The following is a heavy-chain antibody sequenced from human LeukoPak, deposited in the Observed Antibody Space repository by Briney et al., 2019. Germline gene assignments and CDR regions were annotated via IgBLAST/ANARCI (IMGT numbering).Heavy chain of an antibody. D-gene: IGHD4-23*01. J-gene: IGHJ4*02. V-gene: IGHV3-23*01. Sequence: GASLRLSCVDSGVTFSSFAMSWVRQAPGRGLEWVSTISISGSTTYYIDSVKGRFTISRDNSRNTPYPQLSSLSGEDTAVYYCARETPAFDYWGQGTLVTVS. CDR3: ARETPAFDY. CDR1: GVTFSSFA. CDR2: ISISGSTT.